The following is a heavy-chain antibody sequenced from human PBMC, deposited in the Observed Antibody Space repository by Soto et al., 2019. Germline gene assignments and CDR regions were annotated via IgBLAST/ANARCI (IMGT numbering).Heavy chain of an antibody. CDR3: AGGASRGYSYGYCDY. CDR2: IIPIFGTA. D-gene: IGHD5-18*01. CDR1: GGTFSSYA. Sequence: QVQLVQSGAEVKKPGSSVKVSCKASGGTFSSYAISWVRQAPGQGLEWRGGIIPIFGTANYAQKFQGRVTITPDESRGTAYMELSSLRSEDTAVYYCAGGASRGYSYGYCDYWGQGTLVTVSS. V-gene: IGHV1-69*05. J-gene: IGHJ4*02.